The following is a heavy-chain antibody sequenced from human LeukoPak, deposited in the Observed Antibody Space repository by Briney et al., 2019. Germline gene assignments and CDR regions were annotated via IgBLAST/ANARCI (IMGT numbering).Heavy chain of an antibody. CDR2: IYYSGST. V-gene: IGHV4-59*08. CDR1: GGSISGYY. D-gene: IGHD6-13*01. J-gene: IGHJ3*02. Sequence: SETLSLTCTVSGGSISGYYWSWIRQPPGKGLEWIGYIYYSGSTNYNPSLKSRVTISVDTSKNQFSLKLSSVTAADTAVYYCASTGYNSSWLPRGAFDIWGQGTMVTVSS. CDR3: ASTGYNSSWLPRGAFDI.